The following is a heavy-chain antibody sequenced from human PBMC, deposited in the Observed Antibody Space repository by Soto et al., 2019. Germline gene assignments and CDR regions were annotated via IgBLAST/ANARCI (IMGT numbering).Heavy chain of an antibody. CDR2: IYYSGST. Sequence: QVQLQESGPGLVKPSETLSLTCTVSGGSISSYYWSWIRQPPGKGLEWIGYIYYSGSTNYNPSLTSXXTXSXXTSKNQFSLKLSSVTAADTAVYYCARRGGSKYFDYWGQGTLVTVSS. D-gene: IGHD6-13*01. V-gene: IGHV4-59*08. CDR3: ARRGGSKYFDY. J-gene: IGHJ4*02. CDR1: GGSISSYY.